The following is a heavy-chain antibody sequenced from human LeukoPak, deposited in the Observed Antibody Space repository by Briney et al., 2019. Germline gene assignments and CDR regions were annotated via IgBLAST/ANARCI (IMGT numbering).Heavy chain of an antibody. D-gene: IGHD6-6*01. CDR3: ASLSYSSSSINSDH. J-gene: IGHJ4*02. CDR1: GYTFTGYY. Sequence: GASVKVSCKASGYTFTGYYMHWVRQAPGQGLEWMGWINPNSGGTNYAQKFQGRVTMTRDTSISTAYMELSRLRSDDTAVYYCASLSYSSSSINSDHWGQGTLVTVSS. V-gene: IGHV1-2*02. CDR2: INPNSGGT.